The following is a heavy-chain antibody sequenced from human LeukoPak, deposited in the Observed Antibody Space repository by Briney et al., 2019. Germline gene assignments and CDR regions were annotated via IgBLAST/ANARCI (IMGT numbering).Heavy chain of an antibody. D-gene: IGHD6-13*01. Sequence: ASVKASCKASGYTFTSYAMNWVRQAPGQGLEWMGWINTNTGNPTYAQGFTGRFVFSLDTSVSTAYLQISSLKAEDTAVYYCARGTRIAAFPGWFDPWGQGTLVTVSS. CDR2: INTNTGNP. CDR1: GYTFTSYA. CDR3: ARGTRIAAFPGWFDP. J-gene: IGHJ5*02. V-gene: IGHV7-4-1*02.